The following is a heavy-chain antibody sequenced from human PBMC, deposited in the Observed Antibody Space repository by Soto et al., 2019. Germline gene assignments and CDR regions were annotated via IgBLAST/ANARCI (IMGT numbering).Heavy chain of an antibody. D-gene: IGHD1-7*01. CDR3: AREPPRDRYFNWNYDY. CDR2: ISGHNGNT. J-gene: IGHJ4*02. V-gene: IGHV1-18*04. Sequence: VASFKFPSKYSGYAFDSCAGIWVRKAHGQGLEWMGWISGHNGNTNYAENVQGRVTMTTDTSTSTAYMELRSLRSDDTAVYYCAREPPRDRYFNWNYDYWGQGTLVTVFS. CDR1: GYAFDSCA.